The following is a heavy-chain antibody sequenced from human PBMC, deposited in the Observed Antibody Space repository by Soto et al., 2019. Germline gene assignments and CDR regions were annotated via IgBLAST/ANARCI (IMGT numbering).Heavy chain of an antibody. CDR2: IYYSGST. CDR3: ARAGGGYCSSTSCPGEV. D-gene: IGHD2-2*01. Sequence: PSQIHRLSNTVCEGNIRNFYWSWIRQPTGKGLEWIGYIYYSGSTNYNPSLKSRVTISVDTSKNQFSLKLSSVTAADTAVYYCARAGGGYCSSTSCPGEVWGEGTMVTVSS. J-gene: IGHJ3*01. V-gene: IGHV4-59*01. CDR1: EGNIRNFY.